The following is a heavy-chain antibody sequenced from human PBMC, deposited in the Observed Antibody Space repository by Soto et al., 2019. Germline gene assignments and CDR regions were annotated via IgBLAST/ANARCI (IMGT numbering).Heavy chain of an antibody. V-gene: IGHV4-59*08. CDR1: GGSISSYY. D-gene: IGHD3-22*01. CDR2: IDYSGCI. J-gene: IGHJ6*02. Sequence: QVQLQESGPGLVKPSETLSLTCTVSGGSISSYYWTWIRQPPGKGLEWIGYIDYSGCINYNPSLRSRVTISVDTSKNQFSLKLSSVTAADTALYYCASRSSGYYYGMDVWGQGTTVTVSS. CDR3: ASRSSGYYYGMDV.